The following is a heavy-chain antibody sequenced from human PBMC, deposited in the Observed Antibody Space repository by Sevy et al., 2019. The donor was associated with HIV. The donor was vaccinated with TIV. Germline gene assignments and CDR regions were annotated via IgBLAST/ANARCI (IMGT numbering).Heavy chain of an antibody. CDR3: AREGCSRHHDY. Sequence: GGSLRLSCAASGFTFSSYAMSWVRQPPGKGLEWVATFSFGCGKINYEDSVKGRFTISRDNSKNTLFLQMNRLRAEDTAVYYCAREGCSRHHDYWGQGTLVTVSS. CDR1: GFTFSSYA. CDR2: FSFGCGKI. D-gene: IGHD2-2*01. V-gene: IGHV3-23*01. J-gene: IGHJ4*02.